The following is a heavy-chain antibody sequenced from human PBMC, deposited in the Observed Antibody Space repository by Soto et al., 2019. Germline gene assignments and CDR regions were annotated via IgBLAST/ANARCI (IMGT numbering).Heavy chain of an antibody. V-gene: IGHV3-74*01. CDR3: ARESSSWYLGY. Sequence: GSLRLSCAASGGTVISYWMRWVRQAPGKGLVWVSRINTDGSTTTYADSVKGRFTISRDNAKNTLFLQLNSLRAEDTAVYYCARESSSWYLGYWGQGTLLTVSS. CDR2: INTDGSTT. CDR1: GGTVISYW. D-gene: IGHD6-13*01. J-gene: IGHJ4*02.